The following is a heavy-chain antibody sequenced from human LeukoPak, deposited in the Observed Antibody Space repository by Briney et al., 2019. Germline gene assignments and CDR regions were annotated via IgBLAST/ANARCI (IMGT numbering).Heavy chain of an antibody. CDR1: GYIFSNYW. J-gene: IGHJ4*02. Sequence: GESLKISCKTSGYIFSNYWIAWVRQTPGKGLEWMGIIYPHDSNVKYSPSFQGHVTISVDKSVSTAYLQWNTLKASDTATYFCTRREYNDYWTPYPFWGQGTQVTVPS. D-gene: IGHD2/OR15-2a*01. CDR3: TRREYNDYWTPYPF. V-gene: IGHV5-51*01. CDR2: IYPHDSNV.